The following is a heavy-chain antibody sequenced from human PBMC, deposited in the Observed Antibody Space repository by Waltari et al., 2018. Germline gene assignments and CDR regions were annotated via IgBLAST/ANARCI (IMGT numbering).Heavy chain of an antibody. CDR1: GFDFSDYD. J-gene: IGHJ5*02. D-gene: IGHD3-10*01. CDR2: IGGTHSNI. V-gene: IGHV3-21*03. Sequence: EVRLAESGGGLVKPGGSLRLPCTASGFDFSDYDMNGVRQAPGTWLEWVASIGGTHSNIFYADSVKGRFTVSRDNAKNSLYLQMDNLRAEDSGLYFCTRDLYGSGGDWFDPWGQGTLVTVSS. CDR3: TRDLYGSGGDWFDP.